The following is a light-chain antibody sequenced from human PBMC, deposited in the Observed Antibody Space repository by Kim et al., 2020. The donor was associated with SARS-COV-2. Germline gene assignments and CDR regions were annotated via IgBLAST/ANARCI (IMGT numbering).Light chain of an antibody. Sequence: TARIQYCGEKLGVCDRQKPEQSPVLFTYVDSYRASGMPSRFSGSISGNTATLTISGTKAMDEADDDCQSCDRSSGVFGGGVFGGGTQLTVL. V-gene: IGLV3-1*01. CDR1: KLGV. J-gene: IGLJ3*02. CDR3: QSCDRSSGVFGGGV. CDR2: VDS.